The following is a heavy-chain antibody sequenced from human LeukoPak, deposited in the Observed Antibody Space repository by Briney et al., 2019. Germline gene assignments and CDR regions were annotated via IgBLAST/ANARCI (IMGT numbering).Heavy chain of an antibody. Sequence: NTGESLKISCKGSGYRFTSYCIGWVRPMPGKGMEWMGIIYPGDSDTRYSPSFQGQVTISADKSISTAYLQWSSLKASDTAMYYCARSSPHCSSTSCPFDYWGQGTLVTVSS. V-gene: IGHV5-51*01. CDR3: ARSSPHCSSTSCPFDY. CDR1: GYRFTSYC. D-gene: IGHD2-2*01. CDR2: IYPGDSDT. J-gene: IGHJ4*02.